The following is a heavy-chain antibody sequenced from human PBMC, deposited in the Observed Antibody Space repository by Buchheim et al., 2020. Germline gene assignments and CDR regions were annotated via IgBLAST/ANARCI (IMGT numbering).Heavy chain of an antibody. D-gene: IGHD7-27*01. CDR3: ATGVANYYFDY. V-gene: IGHV4-34*01. CDR2: INHSGST. Sequence: QVQLQQWGAGLLKPSETLSLTCAVYGGSSSTFYWTWIRQAPGKGLEWIGEINHSGSTNYNPSLKSRVTISEDTSKKQISLKLSSVTAADTAVYYCATGVANYYFDYWDQG. CDR1: GGSSSTFY. J-gene: IGHJ4*02.